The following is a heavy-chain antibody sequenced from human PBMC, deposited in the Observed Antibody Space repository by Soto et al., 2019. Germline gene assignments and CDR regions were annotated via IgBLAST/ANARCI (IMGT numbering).Heavy chain of an antibody. CDR3: ANVPVRGSYNEYFQH. V-gene: IGHV3-43*02. J-gene: IGHJ1*01. CDR1: GFTFDDYA. Sequence: GGSLRLSCAASGFTFDDYAMHWVRQAPGKGLEWVSLISGDGGSTYYADPVKGRFTISRDNSKNSLYLQMNSLRTEDTALYYCANVPVRGSYNEYFQHWGQGTLVTVSS. D-gene: IGHD1-26*01. CDR2: ISGDGGST.